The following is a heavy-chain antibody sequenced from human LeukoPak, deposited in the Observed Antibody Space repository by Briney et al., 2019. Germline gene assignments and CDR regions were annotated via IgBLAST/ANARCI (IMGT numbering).Heavy chain of an antibody. CDR1: GFTVSSNY. Sequence: GGSLRLSCAASGFTVSSNYMSWVRQAPGKGLEWVSVIYSGGSTYYADSVKGRFTISRDNSKNTLYLQMNSLRAEDTVVYYCARDKRITMVRGVIYYGMDVWGQGTTVTVSS. D-gene: IGHD3-10*01. CDR3: ARDKRITMVRGVIYYGMDV. V-gene: IGHV3-66*01. CDR2: IYSGGST. J-gene: IGHJ6*02.